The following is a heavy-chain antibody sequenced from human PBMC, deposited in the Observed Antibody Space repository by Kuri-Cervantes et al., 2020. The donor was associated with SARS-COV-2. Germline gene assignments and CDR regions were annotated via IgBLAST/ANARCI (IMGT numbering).Heavy chain of an antibody. V-gene: IGHV3-20*04. CDR2: INWNGGST. D-gene: IGHD3-16*02. Sequence: GESLKISCAASGFTFDDYGMNWVRQVPGKGLEWVSNINWNGGSTGYADSVKGRFTISRDSAKNSLYLQMNSLRAEDTAVYYCAKYSYDYVWGSYHIYFDYWGQGTLVTVSS. CDR3: AKYSYDYVWGSYHIYFDY. CDR1: GFTFDDYG. J-gene: IGHJ4*02.